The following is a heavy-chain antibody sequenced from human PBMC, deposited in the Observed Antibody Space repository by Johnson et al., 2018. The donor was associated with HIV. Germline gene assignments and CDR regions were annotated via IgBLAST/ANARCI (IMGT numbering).Heavy chain of an antibody. CDR3: AREELEPDVFDI. CDR1: GFTFSSYW. CDR2: IHYDGNNK. V-gene: IGHV3-30*02. Sequence: QVQLVESGGGVVRPGGSLRLSCAASGFTFSSYWMHWVRQAPGKGLVWVAFIHYDGNNKYYADSVKGRFTISRDNSKNTLYLQMHSLRIEDTAVYYCAREELEPDVFDIWGQGTMVTVSS. J-gene: IGHJ3*02. D-gene: IGHD1-1*01.